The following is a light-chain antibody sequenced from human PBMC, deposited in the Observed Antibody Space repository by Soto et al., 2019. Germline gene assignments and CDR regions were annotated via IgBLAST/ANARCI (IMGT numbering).Light chain of an antibody. CDR1: SSDVGSYNL. CDR3: SSYAGRHSYV. J-gene: IGLJ1*01. V-gene: IGLV2-14*02. CDR2: EVS. Sequence: QSALTQPASVSGSPGQSLTISCTGASSDVGSYNLVSWYQQHPGKAPKLMIYEVSKRPSGVSNRFSGSKSGNTASLTVSGLQSEDEADYFCSSYAGRHSYVFGAGTKVTVL.